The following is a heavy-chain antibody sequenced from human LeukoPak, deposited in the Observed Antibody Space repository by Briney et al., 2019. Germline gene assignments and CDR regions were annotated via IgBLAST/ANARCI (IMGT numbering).Heavy chain of an antibody. Sequence: GGSLRLSCAASGFTVSSNYMSWVRQAPGKGLEWVSVIYSGGSTYYADSVKGRFTISRDNSRNTLYLQMNSLRAEDTAVYYCARDQDGGSYPWAHYYYGMDVWGQGTTVTVSS. D-gene: IGHD1-26*01. CDR1: GFTVSSNY. CDR2: IYSGGST. V-gene: IGHV3-53*01. CDR3: ARDQDGGSYPWAHYYYGMDV. J-gene: IGHJ6*02.